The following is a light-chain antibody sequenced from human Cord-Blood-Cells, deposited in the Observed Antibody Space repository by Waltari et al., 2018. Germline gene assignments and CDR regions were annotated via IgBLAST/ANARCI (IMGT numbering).Light chain of an antibody. V-gene: IGKV1-39*01. CDR3: QQSYSTPWT. J-gene: IGKJ1*01. CDR1: QSISIY. Sequence: DIQMTQSPPSLSATVGDRVPITCRASQSISIYSNWYQQKPGKAPKLLIYAASSLQSGVPSRFSGSGSGTDFTLTISSLQPEDFATYYCQQSYSTPWTFGQGTKVEIK. CDR2: AAS.